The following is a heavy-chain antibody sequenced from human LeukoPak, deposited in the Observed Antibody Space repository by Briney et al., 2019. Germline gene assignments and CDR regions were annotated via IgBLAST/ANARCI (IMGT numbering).Heavy chain of an antibody. CDR1: GASISGYY. CDR3: ATRGSGSPFDP. D-gene: IGHD3-10*01. V-gene: IGHV4-59*01. CDR2: IYYSGST. J-gene: IGHJ5*02. Sequence: SETLSLTCTVSGASISGYYWSWIRQPPGKGLEWIGYIYYSGSTNYKPSLKSRVTISLDRSKNQFSLKLSSVTAADTAVYYCATRGSGSPFDPWGQGTLVTVSS.